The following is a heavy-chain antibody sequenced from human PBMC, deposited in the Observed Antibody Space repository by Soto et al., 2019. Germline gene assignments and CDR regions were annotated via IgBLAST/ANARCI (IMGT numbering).Heavy chain of an antibody. V-gene: IGHV3-23*01. D-gene: IGHD2-2*01. Sequence: EVQLLESGGALVQPGGSLRLSGAASGFTFSNHAMNWVPQAPGKGLEWVSTISDSGSTYYADSVKGRFTISRDNSKNTLYLQMNSLRAEDTAVYYCARDPGGHYCTSTSCLYFFDHWGQGTLVIVSS. CDR2: ISDSGST. CDR3: ARDPGGHYCTSTSCLYFFDH. CDR1: GFTFSNHA. J-gene: IGHJ4*02.